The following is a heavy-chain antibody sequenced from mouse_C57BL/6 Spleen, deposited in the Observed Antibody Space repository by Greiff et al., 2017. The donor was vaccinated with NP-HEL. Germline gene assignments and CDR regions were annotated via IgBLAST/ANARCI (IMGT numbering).Heavy chain of an antibody. J-gene: IGHJ2*01. V-gene: IGHV5-17*01. CDR2: ISSGSSTI. CDR3: ARWGPGNYFDY. Sequence: EAHLVESGGGLVKPGGSLKLSCAASGFTFSDYGMHWVRQAPEKGLEWVAYISSGSSTIYYADTVKGRFTISRDNAKNTLFLQMTSLRSEDTAMYYCARWGPGNYFDYWGQGTTLTVSS. CDR1: GFTFSDYG.